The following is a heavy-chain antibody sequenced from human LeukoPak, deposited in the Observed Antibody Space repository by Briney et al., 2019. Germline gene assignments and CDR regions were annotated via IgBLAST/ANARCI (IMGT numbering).Heavy chain of an antibody. Sequence: SETLSLTCAVYGGSFSGYYWSWNRQPPRKGLEWIREINHSGSTNYNPYLKSRVTISVDTSKNQFSLKLSSVTAADTAVYYCARDEYSTSSGIDYWGQGTLVTVSS. D-gene: IGHD6-6*01. V-gene: IGHV4-34*01. CDR3: ARDEYSTSSGIDY. CDR1: GGSFSGYY. J-gene: IGHJ4*02. CDR2: INHSGST.